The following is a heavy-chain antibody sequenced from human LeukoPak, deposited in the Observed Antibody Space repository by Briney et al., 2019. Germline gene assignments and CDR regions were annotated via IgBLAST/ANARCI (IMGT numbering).Heavy chain of an antibody. V-gene: IGHV3-11*01. J-gene: IGHJ3*02. Sequence: GGSLRLSCAASGFTFSDYYMSWIRQAPGKGLEWVSYISSSGSTIYYADSVKGRFTISRDNAKNSLYLQMNSLRAEDMAVYYCARKVTTVPIAGAFDIWGQGTMVTVSS. D-gene: IGHD4-17*01. CDR3: ARKVTTVPIAGAFDI. CDR1: GFTFSDYY. CDR2: ISSSGSTI.